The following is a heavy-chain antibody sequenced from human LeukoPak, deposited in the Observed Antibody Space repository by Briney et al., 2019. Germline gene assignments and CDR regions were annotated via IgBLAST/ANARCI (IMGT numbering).Heavy chain of an antibody. J-gene: IGHJ1*01. CDR2: IYYSGST. V-gene: IGHV4-39*07. CDR3: ANEGKYFQH. CDR1: GGSISSSSYY. D-gene: IGHD1-1*01. Sequence: SETLSLTCTVSGGSISSSSYYWGWIRQPPGKGLEWIGSIYYSGSTYYNPSLKSRVTISVDTSKNQFSLKLSSVAAADTAVYYCANEGKYFQHWGQGTLVTVSS.